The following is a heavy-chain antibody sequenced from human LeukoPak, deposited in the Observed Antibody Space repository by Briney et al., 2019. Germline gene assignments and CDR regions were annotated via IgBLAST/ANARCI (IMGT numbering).Heavy chain of an antibody. CDR1: GGSISSYY. CDR3: ARAPYFSESSGYYGFFKH. V-gene: IGHV4-59*01. Sequence: SETLSLTCTVSGGSISSYYWSWIRQPPGKRLEWIGYIYYSGNTKYNPSLKSRVTISVDTSKNQFSLKLSSVTAADTAVYYCARAPYFSESSGYYGFFKHWGQGTLVTVSS. J-gene: IGHJ1*01. CDR2: IYYSGNT. D-gene: IGHD3-22*01.